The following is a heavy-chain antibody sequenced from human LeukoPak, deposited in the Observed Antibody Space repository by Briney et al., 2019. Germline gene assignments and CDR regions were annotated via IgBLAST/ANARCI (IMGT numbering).Heavy chain of an antibody. J-gene: IGHJ4*02. CDR2: ISAYNGNT. CDR3: ARLMVRGVTITREFDY. D-gene: IGHD3-10*01. Sequence: ASVKVSCKASGYTFTDYYIHWVRQAPGHGLEWMGWISAYNGNTNYAQKLQGRVTMTTDTSTSTAYMELRSLRSDDTAVYYCARLMVRGVTITREFDYWGQGTLVTVSS. V-gene: IGHV1-18*04. CDR1: GYTFTDYY.